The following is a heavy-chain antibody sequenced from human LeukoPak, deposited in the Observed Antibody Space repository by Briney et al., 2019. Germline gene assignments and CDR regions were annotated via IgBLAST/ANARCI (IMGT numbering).Heavy chain of an antibody. CDR3: ARGRGWLQSTPFDY. D-gene: IGHD5-24*01. J-gene: IGHJ4*02. CDR2: IYYSGIT. V-gene: IGHV4-59*01. Sequence: SETLSLTCTVSGGSISSYYWSWIRQPPGKGLESIGYIYYSGITNYNPSLKSRVTISVDTSKNQFSLKLSSVTAADTAVYYCARGRGWLQSTPFDYWGQGTLVTVCS. CDR1: GGSISSYY.